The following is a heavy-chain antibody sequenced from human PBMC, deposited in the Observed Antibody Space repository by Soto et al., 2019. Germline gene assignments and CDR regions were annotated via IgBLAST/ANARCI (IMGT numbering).Heavy chain of an antibody. CDR1: GFTFSSYS. J-gene: IGHJ6*02. CDR3: AKDLRGSRDGMDV. V-gene: IGHV3-23*01. Sequence: GGSLRLSCAVSGFTFSSYSMNCVRQAPGKGLEWVSAISGSGGSTYYADSVKGRFTISRDNSKNTLYLQMNSLRAEDTAVYYCAKDLRGSRDGMDVWGQGTTVTVSS. CDR2: ISGSGGST. D-gene: IGHD6-13*01.